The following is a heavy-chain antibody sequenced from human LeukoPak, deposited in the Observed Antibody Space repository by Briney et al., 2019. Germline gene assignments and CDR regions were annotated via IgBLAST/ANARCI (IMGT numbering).Heavy chain of an antibody. J-gene: IGHJ5*02. Sequence: ASVKVSCKASGGTFSSSTINWVRQAPGQGLEWMGGIIPIFRTTNYAQKFQGRVTITTDESMSTAYMELTSLRSEDTAVYYCARTTGDTTVGRGWFDPWGQGTLVTVSS. V-gene: IGHV1-69*05. CDR3: ARTTGDTTVGRGWFDP. D-gene: IGHD1-1*01. CDR1: GGTFSSST. CDR2: IIPIFRTT.